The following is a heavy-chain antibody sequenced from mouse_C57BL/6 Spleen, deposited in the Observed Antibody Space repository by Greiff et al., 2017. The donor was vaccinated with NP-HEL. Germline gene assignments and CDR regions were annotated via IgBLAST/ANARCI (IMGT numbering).Heavy chain of an antibody. J-gene: IGHJ1*03. V-gene: IGHV5-4*01. CDR1: GFTFSSYA. Sequence: EVQRVESGGGLVKPGGSLKLSCAASGFTFSSYAMSWVRQTPEKRLEWVATISDGGSYIYYPDNVKGRFTISRDNAKNNLYLQMSHLKSEDTAMYYCARGFYWYFDVWGTGTTVTVSS. CDR3: ARGFYWYFDV. CDR2: ISDGGSYI.